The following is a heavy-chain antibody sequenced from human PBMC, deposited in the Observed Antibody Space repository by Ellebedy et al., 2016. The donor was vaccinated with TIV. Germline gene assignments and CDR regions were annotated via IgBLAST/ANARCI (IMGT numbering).Heavy chain of an antibody. Sequence: PGGSLRLSCEASGFTITTYAMTWVRQAPGKGLEWVSAIRADGGNTYYADSVKGRFTISRDNSRNTLHLQMNNLRAEDSAVYYCAKGLRDDILNGPYDGFDIWGQGTVVTVSS. J-gene: IGHJ3*02. CDR2: IRADGGNT. CDR1: GFTITTYA. V-gene: IGHV3-23*01. D-gene: IGHD3-9*01. CDR3: AKGLRDDILNGPYDGFDI.